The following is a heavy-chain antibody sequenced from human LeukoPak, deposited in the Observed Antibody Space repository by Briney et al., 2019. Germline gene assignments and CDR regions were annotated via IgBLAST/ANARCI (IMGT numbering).Heavy chain of an antibody. Sequence: GGSLRLSCAASGFTFSSYWMDWVRQVPGKGLEWVANIKQGGIEKYFVGSVKGRFTISRDNALNSLYLQMNSLRAEDTAIYYCARSIPYGTTWYGRSDYWGQGTLVTVSS. CDR1: GFTFSSYW. V-gene: IGHV3-7*03. CDR2: IKQGGIEK. D-gene: IGHD6-13*01. J-gene: IGHJ4*02. CDR3: ARSIPYGTTWYGRSDY.